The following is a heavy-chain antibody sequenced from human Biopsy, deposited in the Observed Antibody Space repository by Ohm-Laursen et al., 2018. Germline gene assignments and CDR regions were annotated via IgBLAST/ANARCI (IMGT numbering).Heavy chain of an antibody. CDR2: ISGSGVTK. D-gene: IGHD3-10*01. Sequence: SLRLSCTASGFTFGDYYMSWIRQAPGKGLEWLSYISGSGVTKMYADSVKGRFTVSRDNVKNSLYLEMNNLTVEDTAVYYCATDGAGSYNENWGQGTLVSVPS. J-gene: IGHJ4*02. CDR1: GFTFGDYY. CDR3: ATDGAGSYNEN. V-gene: IGHV3-11*01.